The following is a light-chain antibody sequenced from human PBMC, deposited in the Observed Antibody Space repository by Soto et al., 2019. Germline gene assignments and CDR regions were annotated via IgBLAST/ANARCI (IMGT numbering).Light chain of an antibody. J-gene: IGKJ1*01. V-gene: IGKV3D-15*01. CDR3: QQYNNWPRT. CDR2: DAS. Sequence: EIVVTQSPATLSVSPGERASFSCRTGQYVSKKLSCYQQRRVQAPSLLMYDASSRATVARARFSGSGSGTEFTLTISSLQSEDFAVYYCQQYNNWPRTFGQGTKVDIK. CDR1: QYVSKK.